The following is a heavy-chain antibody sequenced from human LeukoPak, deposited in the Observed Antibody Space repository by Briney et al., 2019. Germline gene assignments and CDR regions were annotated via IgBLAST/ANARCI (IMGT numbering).Heavy chain of an antibody. V-gene: IGHV3-30*18. CDR1: GFNFSGYG. J-gene: IGHJ3*02. CDR3: ANGGLGIAVAPGAFGI. CDR2: ISYDGSNK. Sequence: GGSLRLSCAASGFNFSGYGMAWVRQAPGKGLEWVAVISYDGSNKYYADSVKGRFTISRDNSKNTLYLQMNSLRAEDTAVYYCANGGLGIAVAPGAFGIWGQGTMVTVSS. D-gene: IGHD6-19*01.